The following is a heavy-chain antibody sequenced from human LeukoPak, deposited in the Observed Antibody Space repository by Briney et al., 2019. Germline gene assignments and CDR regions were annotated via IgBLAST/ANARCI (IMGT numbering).Heavy chain of an antibody. D-gene: IGHD2-2*01. CDR3: ARADYCSSTSCYLHY. V-gene: IGHV1-2*02. CDR1: GYTFTGYY. CDR2: INPNSGGT. J-gene: IGHJ4*02. Sequence: SVKASCKASGYTFTGYYMHWVRQAPGQGLEWMGWINPNSGGTNYAQKFQGRVTMTRDTSISTAYMELSRLRSDDTAVYYCARADYCSSTSCYLHYWGQGTPVTVSS.